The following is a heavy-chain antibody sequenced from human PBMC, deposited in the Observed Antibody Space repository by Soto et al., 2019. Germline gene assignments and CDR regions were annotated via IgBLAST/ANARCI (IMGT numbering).Heavy chain of an antibody. J-gene: IGHJ5*02. CDR1: GFTFSSYG. V-gene: IGHV3-30*18. CDR3: AKVGAYYDFWSGYPWFDP. CDR2: ISYDGSNK. Sequence: GGSLRLSCAASGFTFSSYGMHWVRQAPGKGLEWVAVISYDGSNKYYADSVKGRFTISRDNSKNTLYLQMNSLRAEDTAVYYCAKVGAYYDFWSGYPWFDPWGQGTLVTVSS. D-gene: IGHD3-3*01.